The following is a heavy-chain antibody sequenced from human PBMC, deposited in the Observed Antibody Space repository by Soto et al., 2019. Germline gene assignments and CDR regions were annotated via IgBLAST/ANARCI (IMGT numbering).Heavy chain of an antibody. CDR1: GGSISSTSYY. Sequence: PSETLSLTCTVSGGSISSTSYYAGLIRHPPGKGLEWIGSIYYSGSTYYNPSLKSRVTISVDTSKNQFSLKLSSVTAADTAVYYCASHYSSSWFGSYYYYGMDVWGQGTTVT. CDR3: ASHYSSSWFGSYYYYGMDV. D-gene: IGHD6-13*01. V-gene: IGHV4-39*01. CDR2: IYYSGST. J-gene: IGHJ6*02.